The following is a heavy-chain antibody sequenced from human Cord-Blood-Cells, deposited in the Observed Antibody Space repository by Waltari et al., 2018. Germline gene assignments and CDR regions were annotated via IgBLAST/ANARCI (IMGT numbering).Heavy chain of an antibody. D-gene: IGHD6-13*01. J-gene: IGHJ3*02. CDR3: ARPGSWHYDAFDI. V-gene: IGHV3-23*01. CDR2: ISGIGGST. Sequence: VQLLESGGGLVQPGGSLSLSCGASGFTFSSEAIGWVRQAPGKGLEWVSAISGIGGSTYYADSVKGRFTISRNNSKNTLYLQMNSLRAEDTAVYYCARPGSWHYDAFDIWGQGTMVTVSS. CDR1: GFTFSSEA.